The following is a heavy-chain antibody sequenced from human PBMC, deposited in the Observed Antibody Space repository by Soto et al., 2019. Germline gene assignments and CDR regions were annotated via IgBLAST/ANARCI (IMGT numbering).Heavy chain of an antibody. D-gene: IGHD3-3*01. Sequence: GGSLILSCAASGFIFSSYAMSWVRQAPGKGLEWVSAISGSGGSTYYADSVKGRFTISRDNSKNTLYLQMNSLRAEDTAVYYCAKAQVLRFLEWLPIPRYFDYWGQGTLVTVSS. J-gene: IGHJ4*02. CDR2: ISGSGGST. V-gene: IGHV3-23*01. CDR1: GFIFSSYA. CDR3: AKAQVLRFLEWLPIPRYFDY.